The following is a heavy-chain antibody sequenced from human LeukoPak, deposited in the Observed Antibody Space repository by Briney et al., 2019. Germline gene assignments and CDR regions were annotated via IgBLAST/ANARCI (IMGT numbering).Heavy chain of an antibody. CDR3: ARELYGSGRVYYYYGMDV. D-gene: IGHD3-10*01. CDR2: FDPEDGET. J-gene: IGHJ6*02. Sequence: ASVKVSCKVSGYTLTELSMHWVRQAPGKGLEWMGGFDPEDGETIYAQKFQGRVTMTEDTSTDTAYMELSSLRSEDTAVYYCARELYGSGRVYYYYGMDVWGQGTTVTVSS. V-gene: IGHV1-24*01. CDR1: GYTLTELS.